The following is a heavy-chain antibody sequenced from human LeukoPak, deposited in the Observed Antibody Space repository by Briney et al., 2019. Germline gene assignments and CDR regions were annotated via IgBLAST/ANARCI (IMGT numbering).Heavy chain of an antibody. CDR1: GYSFTSYW. CDR3: ARHFRGITVTPGLFYY. V-gene: IGHV5-51*01. J-gene: IGHJ4*02. D-gene: IGHD4-17*01. CDR2: IYPGDSDT. Sequence: GESVKISCKGSGYSFTSYWIGWVRQMPGKGLEWMGIIYPGDSDTRYSPSFQGQVTISADKSISTAYLQWSSLKPSDTAMYYCARHFRGITVTPGLFYYWVQGTLVTVSS.